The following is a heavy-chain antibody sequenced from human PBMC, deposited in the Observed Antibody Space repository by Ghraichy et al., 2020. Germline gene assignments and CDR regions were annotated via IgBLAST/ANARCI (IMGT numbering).Heavy chain of an antibody. CDR3: AREGAYGDFFRIFDY. CDR2: ISGSGSTI. J-gene: IGHJ4*02. CDR1: GFTFSDYE. V-gene: IGHV3-48*03. Sequence: GSLRLSCAASGFTFSDYEMNWVRQAPGKGLEWVSFISGSGSTIYYADSVKGRFTFSRDNAKNSLYLQMNSLRAEDTAVYYCAREGAYGDFFRIFDYWGQGTLVTVSS. D-gene: IGHD4-17*01.